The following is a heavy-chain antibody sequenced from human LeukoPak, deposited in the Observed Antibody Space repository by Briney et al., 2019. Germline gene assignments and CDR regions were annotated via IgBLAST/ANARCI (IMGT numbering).Heavy chain of an antibody. CDR2: ISSSSSYI. D-gene: IGHD4-23*01. J-gene: IGHJ4*02. V-gene: IGHV3-21*01. CDR3: ARDWDYGGHFDY. Sequence: PGGSLRLSCAASGFTFSSYSMNWVRQAPGKGLEWVSSISSSSSYIYYADSVKGRFTISRDNAKNSLYLQMNSLRAEGTAVYYCARDWDYGGHFDYWGQGTLVTVSS. CDR1: GFTFSSYS.